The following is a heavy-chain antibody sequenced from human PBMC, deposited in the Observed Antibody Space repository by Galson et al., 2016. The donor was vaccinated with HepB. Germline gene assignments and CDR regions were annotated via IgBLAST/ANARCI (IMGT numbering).Heavy chain of an antibody. CDR2: FSNYNNNS. V-gene: IGHV3-21*01. D-gene: IGHD6-19*01. CDR1: GFTFMTYN. J-gene: IGHJ4*02. CDR3: ARSHNSGYFSDY. Sequence: SLRLSCASSGFTFMTYNMNWVRQAPGKGLEWVSSFSNYNNNSYYADSVKGRFTISRDNAKKSKYLQMNSLRAEETAVYYCARSHNSGYFSDYWGQGALVTVSS.